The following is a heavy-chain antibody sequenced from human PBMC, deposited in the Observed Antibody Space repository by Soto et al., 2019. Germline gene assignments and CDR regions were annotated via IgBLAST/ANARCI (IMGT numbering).Heavy chain of an antibody. CDR2: ISYDGSNK. Sequence: QVQLVESGGGVVQPGRSLRLSCAASGFTFSSYAMHWVRQAPGKGLEWVAVISYDGSNKYYADSVKGRFTISRDNSKNTLYLQMNSLRAEDTAVYYCARDGSSGGFDYWGQGTLVTVSS. CDR3: ARDGSSGGFDY. J-gene: IGHJ4*02. CDR1: GFTFSSYA. D-gene: IGHD3-10*01. V-gene: IGHV3-30-3*01.